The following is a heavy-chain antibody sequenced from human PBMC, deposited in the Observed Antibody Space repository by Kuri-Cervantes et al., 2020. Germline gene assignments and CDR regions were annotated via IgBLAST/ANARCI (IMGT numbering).Heavy chain of an antibody. V-gene: IGHV4-61*08. CDR1: GGSISSGDYY. CDR2: IYNNGRT. J-gene: IGHJ4*02. CDR3: ARDGGGDYGDYFDF. D-gene: IGHD4-17*01. Sequence: SETLSLTCTVSGGSISSGDYYWSWIRQPPGKGLEWVGTIYNNGRTNQNPSLRTRVTISLDTSENRFSLKLKSVTAADTAVYYCARDGGGDYGDYFDFWGQGALVTVSS.